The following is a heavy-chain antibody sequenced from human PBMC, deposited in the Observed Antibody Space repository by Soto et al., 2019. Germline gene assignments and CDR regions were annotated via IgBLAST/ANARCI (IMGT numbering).Heavy chain of an antibody. J-gene: IGHJ6*02. Sequence: ASVKVSCKASGYTFTSYGISWVRQAPGQGLEWMGWISAYNGNTNYAQKLQGRVTMTTDTSTSTAYMELRSLRSDDTAVYYCARDIVLMVYAKNYYGMDVWGQGTTVTVSS. CDR1: GYTFTSYG. CDR2: ISAYNGNT. V-gene: IGHV1-18*01. CDR3: ARDIVLMVYAKNYYGMDV. D-gene: IGHD2-8*01.